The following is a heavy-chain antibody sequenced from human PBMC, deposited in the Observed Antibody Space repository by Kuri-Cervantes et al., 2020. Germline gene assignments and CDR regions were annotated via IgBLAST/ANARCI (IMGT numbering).Heavy chain of an antibody. Sequence: ASVKVSCKASGYTFTSYGISWVRQAPGQGLEWMGWINPNSGGTNYAQKFQGRVTMTRNTSISTAYMELSTLRSEDTAVYYCAKRGYSYGELDYWGQGTLVTVSS. CDR2: INPNSGGT. J-gene: IGHJ4*02. CDR3: AKRGYSYGELDY. V-gene: IGHV1-8*02. D-gene: IGHD5-18*01. CDR1: GYTFTSYG.